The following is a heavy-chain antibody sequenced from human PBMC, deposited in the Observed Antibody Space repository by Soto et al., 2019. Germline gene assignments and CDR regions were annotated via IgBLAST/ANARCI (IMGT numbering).Heavy chain of an antibody. Sequence: NVDRKAAGYTLSIYVSSWVRKDKGKGLEWMGWISAYNGNTNYAQKLQGRVTMTTDTSTSTAYMELRSLRSDDTAVYYCARKNGGSYGSDYYHGKDFCAQWSTVTGSA. CDR3: ARKNGGSYGSDYYHGKDF. CDR1: GYTLSIYV. V-gene: IGHV1-18*01. CDR2: ISAYNGNT. J-gene: IGHJ6*01. D-gene: IGHD2-8*01.